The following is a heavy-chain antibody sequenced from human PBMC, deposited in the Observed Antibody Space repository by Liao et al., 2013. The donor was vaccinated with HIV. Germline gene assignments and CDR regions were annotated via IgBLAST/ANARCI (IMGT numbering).Heavy chain of an antibody. CDR1: GGSISNDDYY. J-gene: IGHJ4*02. CDR3: ARVLRYLGGYYFDY. V-gene: IGHV4-30-4*08. Sequence: QVQLQESGPRLVKPSETLSLTCTVSGGSISNDDYYWTWIRQPPGKGLEWIGYIYYSGSAYYNPSLTSRAAISIDTSKKQFSLNLTSVIAADTAIYYCARVLRYLGGYYFDYWGQGTLVTVSP. D-gene: IGHD3-9*01. CDR2: IYYSGSA.